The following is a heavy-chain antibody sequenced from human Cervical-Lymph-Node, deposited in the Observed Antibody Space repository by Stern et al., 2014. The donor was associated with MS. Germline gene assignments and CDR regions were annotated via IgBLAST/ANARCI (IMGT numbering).Heavy chain of an antibody. Sequence: VQLVESGAEVKKPGSSVKVSCKASGGTFSSYAISWVRQAPGQGLEWMGGIIPIFGTANYAQKFQGRVTITADESTSTAYMELIILRYEDTAVYYCSLWRGDYSYYGMDVWGQGTTVTVSS. V-gene: IGHV1-69*01. D-gene: IGHD2-21*01. CDR1: GGTFSSYA. CDR2: IIPIFGTA. J-gene: IGHJ6*02. CDR3: SLWRGDYSYYGMDV.